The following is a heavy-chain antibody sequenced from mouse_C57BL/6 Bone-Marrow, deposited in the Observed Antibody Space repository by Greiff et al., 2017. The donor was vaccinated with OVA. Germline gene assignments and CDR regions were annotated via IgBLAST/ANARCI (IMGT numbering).Heavy chain of an antibody. V-gene: IGHV1-55*01. Sequence: VKLVESGAELVKPGASVKMSCKASGYTFTSYWITWVKQRPGQGLEWIGDIYPGSGSTNYNEKFKSKATLTVDTSSSTAYMQLSSLTSEDSAVYYCASGLYFDYWGQGTTLTVSS. J-gene: IGHJ2*01. CDR2: IYPGSGST. CDR3: ASGLYFDY. CDR1: GYTFTSYW.